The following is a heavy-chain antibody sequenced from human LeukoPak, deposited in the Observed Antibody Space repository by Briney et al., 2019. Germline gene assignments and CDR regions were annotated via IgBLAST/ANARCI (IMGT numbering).Heavy chain of an antibody. CDR3: ASEVLYSSGWLGAYFDY. Sequence: PGGSPRLSCAVSGFTFSSYWMSWVRQAPGKGLEWVANIKQDGSEKYYVDSVKGRFTISRDNAKNSLYLQMNSLRAEDTAVYYCASEVLYSSGWLGAYFDYWGQGTLVTVSS. CDR1: GFTFSSYW. CDR2: IKQDGSEK. V-gene: IGHV3-7*01. D-gene: IGHD6-19*01. J-gene: IGHJ4*02.